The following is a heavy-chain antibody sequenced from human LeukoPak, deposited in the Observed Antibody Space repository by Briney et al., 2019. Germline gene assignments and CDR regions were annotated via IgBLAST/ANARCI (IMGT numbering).Heavy chain of an antibody. D-gene: IGHD5-18*01. CDR1: GFPFSSHA. CDR3: ANGIRPNDY. V-gene: IGHV3-23*05. Sequence: SGGSLRLSCVASGFPFSSHAMCWVRQAPGKGLEWVSSIDISGGATWYADSVRGRFTISRDNSKNTLYLQMTSLRVEDTALYYCANGIRPNDYWGQGTLVSVSS. CDR2: IDISGGAT. J-gene: IGHJ4*02.